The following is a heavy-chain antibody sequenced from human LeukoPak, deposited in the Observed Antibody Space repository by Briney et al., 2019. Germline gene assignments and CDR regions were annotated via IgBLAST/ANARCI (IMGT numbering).Heavy chain of an antibody. CDR3: VVDDFTLTRGVIIDY. D-gene: IGHD3-10*01. Sequence: GGSLRLSCAASVFTFSSYAMSWVRQAPGKELEWVSAISGSGGSTYYADSVKGRFTISRDNSKNTLYLQMNSLKTEDTAVYYCVVDDFTLTRGVIIDYWGQGTLVTVSS. J-gene: IGHJ4*02. CDR1: VFTFSSYA. V-gene: IGHV3-23*01. CDR2: ISGSGGST.